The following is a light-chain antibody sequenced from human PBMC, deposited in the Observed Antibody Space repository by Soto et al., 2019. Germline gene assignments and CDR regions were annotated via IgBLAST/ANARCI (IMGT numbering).Light chain of an antibody. CDR1: QSLNNW. CDR3: QQFNSYVWT. CDR2: KAS. J-gene: IGKJ1*01. V-gene: IGKV1-5*03. Sequence: DIQMTQSPSTLSASVGDRVTITCRASQSLNNWLAWYQQKPGKAPKLLIYKASSLESGVPSRFSGSGSGTEFTLTISSMQPYDFATYYCQQFNSYVWTFGQGTRVEIK.